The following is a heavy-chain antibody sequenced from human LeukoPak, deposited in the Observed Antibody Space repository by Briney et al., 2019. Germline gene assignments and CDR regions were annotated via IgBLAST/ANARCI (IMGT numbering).Heavy chain of an antibody. V-gene: IGHV6-1*01. CDR3: ARGTGYSDNWFDP. J-gene: IGHJ5*02. CDR1: GDSVSSNSAA. D-gene: IGHD2-21*01. CDR2: TYYRSKWYN. Sequence: SQTLSLTCAISGDSVSSNSAAWNWIRQSPSRGLEWLGRTYYRSKWYNDYAISVKSRITINPDTSKNHFSLQLNSVTPDDTAVYYCARGTGYSDNWFDPWGQGTLVTVSS.